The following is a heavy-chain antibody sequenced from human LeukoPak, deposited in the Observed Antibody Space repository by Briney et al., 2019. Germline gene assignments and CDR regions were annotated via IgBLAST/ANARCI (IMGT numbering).Heavy chain of an antibody. CDR2: ISSSASTI. Sequence: GGSLRLSCAASGFTFSSSEMNWVRQAPGKGLEWVSYISSSASTIYYADSVKGRFTISRDNAKNSLYLQMNSLRAEDMALYYCAKARRDGYNSWGIFDYWGQGTLVTVSS. CDR1: GFTFSSSE. J-gene: IGHJ4*02. D-gene: IGHD5-24*01. V-gene: IGHV3-48*03. CDR3: AKARRDGYNSWGIFDY.